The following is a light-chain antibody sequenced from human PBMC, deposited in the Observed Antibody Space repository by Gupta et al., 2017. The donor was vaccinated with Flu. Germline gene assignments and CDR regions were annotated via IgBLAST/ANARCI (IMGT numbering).Light chain of an antibody. Sequence: SIAIGGYNYVSGYQQHPGKAPKLMIFEVSNLPSWVSTRFSGSKSGNTASLTISGRQAEDEADYYCSSYTNTNTLVLFGIGTKLTVL. CDR2: EVS. CDR3: SSYTNTNTLVL. V-gene: IGLV2-14*01. CDR1: SIAIGGYNY. J-gene: IGLJ3*02.